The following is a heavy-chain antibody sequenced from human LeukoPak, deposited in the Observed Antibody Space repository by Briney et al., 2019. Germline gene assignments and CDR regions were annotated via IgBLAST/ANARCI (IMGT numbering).Heavy chain of an antibody. CDR3: ARDEAGNFDY. D-gene: IGHD6-19*01. J-gene: IGHJ4*02. Sequence: ASVKVSCKASGGTFSSYAISWVRQAPGQGLEWMGRIIPILGIANYAQKLQGRVTMTTDTSTSTAYMELRSLRSDDTAVYYCARDEAGNFDYWGQGTLVTVSS. CDR2: IIPILGIA. V-gene: IGHV1-69*04. CDR1: GGTFSSYA.